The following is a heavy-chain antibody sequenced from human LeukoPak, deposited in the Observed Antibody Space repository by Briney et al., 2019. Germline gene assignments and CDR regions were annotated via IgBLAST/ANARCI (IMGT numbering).Heavy chain of an antibody. Sequence: SQTLPLTCAFSGDSVSSNSAAWNWTRQSPSRGLEWLGRTYYRSKWYNDYAVSVKSRITINPDTSKNQFSLQLNSVTPEDTAVYYCARSCFGSGWLGYYYGMDVWGQGTTVTVSS. CDR1: GDSVSSNSAA. D-gene: IGHD6-19*01. CDR3: ARSCFGSGWLGYYYGMDV. CDR2: TYYRSKWYN. J-gene: IGHJ6*02. V-gene: IGHV6-1*01.